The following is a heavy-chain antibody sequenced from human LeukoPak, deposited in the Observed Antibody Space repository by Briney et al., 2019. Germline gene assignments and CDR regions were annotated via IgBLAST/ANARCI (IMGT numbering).Heavy chain of an antibody. Sequence: SETLSLTCTVSGGSISSYYWSWIRQPPGKGVEWIGYIYYSGSTNYTPSLKSRVTISVDTSKNQFSLKLSSVTAADTAVYYCAREFRNAFDIWGQGTMVTVSS. CDR1: GGSISSYY. J-gene: IGHJ3*02. CDR2: IYYSGST. V-gene: IGHV4-59*01. CDR3: AREFRNAFDI.